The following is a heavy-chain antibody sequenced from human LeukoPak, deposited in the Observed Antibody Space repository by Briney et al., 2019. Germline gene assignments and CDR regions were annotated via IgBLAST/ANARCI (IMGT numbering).Heavy chain of an antibody. J-gene: IGHJ4*02. D-gene: IGHD3-22*01. V-gene: IGHV1-2*02. CDR1: GYTFTGYY. CDR2: INPNSGGT. Sequence: ASVKVSCKASGYTFTGYYMHWVRQAPGQGLEWMGWINPNSGGTNYAQKFQGRVTMTRDTSISTAYMELSRLRSDDTAVYYCARVLITMIVVGYDHWGQGTLVTVSS. CDR3: ARVLITMIVVGYDH.